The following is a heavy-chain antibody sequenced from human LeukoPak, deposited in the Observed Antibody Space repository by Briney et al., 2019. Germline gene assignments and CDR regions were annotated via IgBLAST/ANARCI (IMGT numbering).Heavy chain of an antibody. Sequence: ASVTVSCMASGYTFTTYDINWVRQAPGQGLGGVGCMNPNSGNTGYAQKFQGGVTMTRNTSISTAYMELSSLRSEDTAVYYCARGPNKSDGGNSGSAWFDPWGQGTLVTVSS. J-gene: IGHJ5*02. CDR2: MNPNSGNT. V-gene: IGHV1-8*01. D-gene: IGHD4-23*01. CDR1: GYTFTTYD. CDR3: ARGPNKSDGGNSGSAWFDP.